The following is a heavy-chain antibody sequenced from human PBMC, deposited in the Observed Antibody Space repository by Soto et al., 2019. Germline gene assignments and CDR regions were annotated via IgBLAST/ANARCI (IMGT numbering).Heavy chain of an antibody. D-gene: IGHD3-3*01. CDR2: ISGSGGST. CDR3: AKYDGIQFLEWSRYYFDY. Sequence: PGGSLRLSCAASGFTFSSYAMSWVRQAPGKGLEWVSAISGSGGSTYYADSVKGRFTISRDNSKNTLYLQMNSLRAEDTAVYYCAKYDGIQFLEWSRYYFDYWGQGTLVTVSS. CDR1: GFTFSSYA. J-gene: IGHJ4*02. V-gene: IGHV3-23*01.